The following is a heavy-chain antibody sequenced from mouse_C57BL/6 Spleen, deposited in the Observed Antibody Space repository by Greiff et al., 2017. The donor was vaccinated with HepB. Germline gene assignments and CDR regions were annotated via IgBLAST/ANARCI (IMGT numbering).Heavy chain of an antibody. Sequence: EVMLVESGGGLVKPGGSLKLSCAASGFTFSDYGMHWVRQAPEKGLEWVAYISSDSSTIYYADTVKGRFTISRDNAKNTLFLQMTSLRSEDTAMYYCARVPYSKGAMDYWGQGTSVTVSS. D-gene: IGHD2-5*01. V-gene: IGHV5-17*01. CDR2: ISSDSSTI. J-gene: IGHJ4*01. CDR3: ARVPYSKGAMDY. CDR1: GFTFSDYG.